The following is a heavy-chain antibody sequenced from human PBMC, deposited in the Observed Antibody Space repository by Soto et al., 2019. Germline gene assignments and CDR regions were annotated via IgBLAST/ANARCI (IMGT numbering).Heavy chain of an antibody. Sequence: EVQLLESGGGLVQPGGSLRLSCAASGFPFSTYAMSWVRQAPGKGTEWVSGLSGTGTAYYADSAEGRFTVSRDNSKYTMYLQMNNARANNTVVYYCTPAVKTKLIRWGQGTLVTVSS. CDR2: LSGTGTA. CDR1: GFPFSTYA. V-gene: IGHV3-23*01. CDR3: TPAVKTKLIR. J-gene: IGHJ4*02. D-gene: IGHD2-15*01.